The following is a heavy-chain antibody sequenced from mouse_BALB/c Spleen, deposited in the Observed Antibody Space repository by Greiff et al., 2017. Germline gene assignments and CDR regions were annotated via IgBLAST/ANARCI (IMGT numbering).Heavy chain of an antibody. D-gene: IGHD2-14*01. J-gene: IGHJ3*01. V-gene: IGHV5-9-4*01. CDR3: ARGAYYRIPFAY. CDR2: ISSGGSYT. Sequence: DVKLVESGGGLVKPGGSLKLSCAASGFTFSSYAMSWVRQSPEKRLEWVAEISSGGSYTYYPDTVTGRFTISRDNAKNTLYLEMSSLRSEDTAMYYCARGAYYRIPFAYWGQGTLVTVSA. CDR1: GFTFSSYA.